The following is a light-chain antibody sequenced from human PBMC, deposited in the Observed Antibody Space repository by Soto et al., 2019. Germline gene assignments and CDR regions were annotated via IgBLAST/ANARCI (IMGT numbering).Light chain of an antibody. CDR3: QQYNNWPLT. Sequence: EKVMSQSPATLSVSQWYRATLSCSASQSVSYNLAWYQQTHGKAPRLLIYDASTRDTGIPARFSGRSSWTECTLPLSRLLSEDVEVYYGQQYNNWPLTFGGGTKVDIK. V-gene: IGKV3D-15*01. CDR2: DAS. J-gene: IGKJ4*01. CDR1: QSVSYN.